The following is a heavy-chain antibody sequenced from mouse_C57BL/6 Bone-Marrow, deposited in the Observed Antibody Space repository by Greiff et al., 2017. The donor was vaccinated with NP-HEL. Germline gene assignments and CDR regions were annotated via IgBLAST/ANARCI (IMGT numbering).Heavy chain of an antibody. CDR1: GYTFTSYW. CDR3: ARWIYYYGSVDY. D-gene: IGHD1-1*01. Sequence: VQLQQSGAELAKPGASVKLSCKASGYTFTSYWMHWVKQRPGQGLEWIGYINPSSGYTKYNQKFKDKATLTADNSSSTAYMQLSSLTYEDSAVYYCARWIYYYGSVDYWGQGTTLTVSS. J-gene: IGHJ2*01. CDR2: INPSSGYT. V-gene: IGHV1-7*01.